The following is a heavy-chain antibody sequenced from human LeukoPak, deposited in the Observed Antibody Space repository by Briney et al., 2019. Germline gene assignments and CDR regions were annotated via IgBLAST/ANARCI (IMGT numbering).Heavy chain of an antibody. D-gene: IGHD3-16*01. J-gene: IGHJ4*02. CDR3: AKGHVTWGNRYFDH. CDR2: IGHDGTKI. CDR1: GFTFSTYG. V-gene: IGHV3-30*02. Sequence: GGSLRLSCAASGFTFSTYGMHWVRQAPGKGLEWVAFIGHDGTKIYYADSVQGRFTISRDNSKNTLYLEMNSLSGEDTALYYCAKGHVTWGNRYFDHWGQGTLGTVS.